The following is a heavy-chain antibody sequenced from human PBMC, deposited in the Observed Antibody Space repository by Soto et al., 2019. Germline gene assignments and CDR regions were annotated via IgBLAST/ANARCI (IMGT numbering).Heavy chain of an antibody. D-gene: IGHD1-26*01. J-gene: IGHJ3*02. Sequence: ASVKVSCKASGGTFSSYAISWVRQAPGQGLEWMGGIIPIFGTANYAQKFQGRVTITADESTSTAYMELSSLRSEDTAVYYCARGSQMRAWAFDIWGQGTMVTVSS. CDR2: IIPIFGTA. V-gene: IGHV1-69*13. CDR1: GGTFSSYA. CDR3: ARGSQMRAWAFDI.